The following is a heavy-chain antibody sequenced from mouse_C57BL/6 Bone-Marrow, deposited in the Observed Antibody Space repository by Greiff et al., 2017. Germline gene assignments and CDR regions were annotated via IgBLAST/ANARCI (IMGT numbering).Heavy chain of an antibody. J-gene: IGHJ3*01. V-gene: IGHV1-80*01. D-gene: IGHD2-4*01. Sequence: QVQLQQSGAELVKPGASVKISCTASGYAFSSYWMNWVKQRPGKGLEWMGQIYPGDGDTNYNGKFKGKASMTSDKSSSTAYMQLSSLTSEDSAVYFCARSHYDWFAYWGQGTLVTVSA. CDR1: GYAFSSYW. CDR2: IYPGDGDT. CDR3: ARSHYDWFAY.